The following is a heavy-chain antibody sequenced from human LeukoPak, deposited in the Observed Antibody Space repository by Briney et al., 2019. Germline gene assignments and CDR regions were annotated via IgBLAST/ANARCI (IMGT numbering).Heavy chain of an antibody. V-gene: IGHV4-34*01. CDR3: ARGGYFDY. CDR2: INHSGST. Sequence: ETLSLTCAVYGGSFSGYYWSWIRQPPGKGLEWIGEINHSGSTNYNPSLKSRVTISVDTSKNQFSLKLSSVTAADTAVYYCARGGYFDYWGQGTLVTVSS. CDR1: GGSFSGYY. J-gene: IGHJ4*02.